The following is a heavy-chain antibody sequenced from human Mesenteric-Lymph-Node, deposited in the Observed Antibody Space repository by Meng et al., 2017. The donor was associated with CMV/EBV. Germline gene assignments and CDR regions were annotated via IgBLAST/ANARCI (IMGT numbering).Heavy chain of an antibody. CDR3: ARGSWYGYYFDY. D-gene: IGHD6-13*01. CDR1: GGSFSGYY. CDR2: INHSGST. V-gene: IGHV4-34*01. J-gene: IGHJ4*02. Sequence: LTCAVYGGSFSGYYWRWIRQPPVKGLEWIGEINHSGSTNYNPSLKSRVTISVDTSKNQFSLKLGSVTAADTAVYYCARGSWYGYYFDYWGQGTLVTVSS.